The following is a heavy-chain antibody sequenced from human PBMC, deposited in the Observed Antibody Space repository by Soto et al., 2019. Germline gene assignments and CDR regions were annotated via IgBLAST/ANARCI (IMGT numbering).Heavy chain of an antibody. V-gene: IGHV6-1*01. Sequence: PSQTLSLTCAISGDSVSSNSAAWNWIRQSPSRGLEWLGRTYYRSKWYNDYAVSVKSRITINPDTSKNQFSLQLNSVTPEDTAVYYCARDRKQLARSRIYYFDYWGQGTLVTAPQ. CDR2: TYYRSKWYN. CDR1: GDSVSSNSAA. J-gene: IGHJ4*02. D-gene: IGHD6-6*01. CDR3: ARDRKQLARSRIYYFDY.